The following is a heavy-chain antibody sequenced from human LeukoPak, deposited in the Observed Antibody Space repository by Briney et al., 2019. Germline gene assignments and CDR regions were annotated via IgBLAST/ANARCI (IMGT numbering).Heavy chain of an antibody. J-gene: IGHJ6*02. CDR1: GGSFSGYY. CDR2: INHSGST. V-gene: IGHV4-34*01. D-gene: IGHD3-3*01. Sequence: SSETLSLTCAVYGGSFSGYYWSWIRQPPGKGLEWIGEINHSGSTNYNPSLKSRVTISVDTSKNQFSLKLSSVTAEDTAVYYCARDGGTYDFWSGYPPVNVWGQGTTVTVSS. CDR3: ARDGGTYDFWSGYPPVNV.